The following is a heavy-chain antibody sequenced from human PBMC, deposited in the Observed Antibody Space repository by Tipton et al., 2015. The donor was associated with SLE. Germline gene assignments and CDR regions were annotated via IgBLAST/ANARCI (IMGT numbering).Heavy chain of an antibody. CDR2: IYYSGNT. Sequence: TLSLTCTVSGGSINRYYWSWIRQAPGKGLEWIGYIYYSGNTNYKPSLKSRVAISVDTSKNQFSLKLSSVTAADTAVYYCAREGLRSYEIWGQGTMVTVSS. D-gene: IGHD5-24*01. CDR3: AREGLRSYEI. J-gene: IGHJ3*02. V-gene: IGHV4-59*01. CDR1: GGSINRYY.